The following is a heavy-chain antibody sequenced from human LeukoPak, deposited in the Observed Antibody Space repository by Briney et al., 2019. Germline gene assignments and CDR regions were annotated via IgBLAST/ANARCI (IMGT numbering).Heavy chain of an antibody. CDR1: GGSISSGGYY. D-gene: IGHD3-10*01. V-gene: IGHV4-30-2*01. CDR3: ARALKVSGTGSWFDP. Sequence: SETLSLTCTVSGGSISSGGYYWSWIRQPPGKGLEWIGYIYHSGGTYYNPSLKSRVTISVDRSKNQFSLKLSSVTAADTAVYYCARALKVSGTGSWFDPWGQGTLVTVSS. CDR2: IYHSGGT. J-gene: IGHJ5*02.